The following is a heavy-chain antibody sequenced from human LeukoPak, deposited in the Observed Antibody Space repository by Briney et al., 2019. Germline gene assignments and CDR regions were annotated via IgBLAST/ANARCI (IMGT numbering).Heavy chain of an antibody. CDR1: GGSISSRSYY. Sequence: SETLSLTCTVSGGSISSRSYYWGWIRQPPGKGLEWIGIIYYSGSTYSNPSLRSRVTISVDTSKNQFSLKLSSVTAADTAVYYCARDSREVSSSWYYYYYYMDVWGKGTTVTISS. J-gene: IGHJ6*03. CDR3: ARDSREVSSSWYYYYYYMDV. D-gene: IGHD6-13*01. CDR2: IYYSGST. V-gene: IGHV4-39*02.